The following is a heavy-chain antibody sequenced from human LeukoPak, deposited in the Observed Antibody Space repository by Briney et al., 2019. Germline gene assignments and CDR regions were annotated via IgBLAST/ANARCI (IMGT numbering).Heavy chain of an antibody. J-gene: IGHJ3*02. CDR1: GFTFSDYW. V-gene: IGHV3-74*01. D-gene: IGHD2-15*01. CDR2: INNDGTNT. Sequence: GGSLRLSCAASGFTFSDYWIHWVRQAPGKGLVWVSRINNDGTNTIYADSVKGRFSISRDNAKNTLSLQMSSVRAEDTAVYYCARGGLLHSFDIWGQGTMVTVSS. CDR3: ARGGLLHSFDI.